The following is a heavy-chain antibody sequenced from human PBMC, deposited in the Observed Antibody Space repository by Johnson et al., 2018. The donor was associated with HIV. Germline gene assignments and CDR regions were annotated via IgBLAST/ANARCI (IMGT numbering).Heavy chain of an antibody. CDR2: IGTAGDT. CDR3: AREAGGVAGYVDASDI. V-gene: IGHV3-13*01. Sequence: VQLVESGGGLVQPGGSLRLSCAASGFTFSSYDMHWVRQATGKGLEWVSAIGTAGDTYYPGSVKGRFTISRENAKNSLYLQMNSLRAGDTAVYYCAREAGGVAGYVDASDIWGQGTMVTVSS. CDR1: GFTFSSYD. J-gene: IGHJ3*02. D-gene: IGHD6-19*01.